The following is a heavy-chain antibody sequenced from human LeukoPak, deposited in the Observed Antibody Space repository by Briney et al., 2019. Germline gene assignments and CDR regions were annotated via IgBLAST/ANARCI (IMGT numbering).Heavy chain of an antibody. CDR3: ARHYHYDILTGYTNWFDP. V-gene: IGHV5-51*01. CDR2: IYPGDSDT. Sequence: GASLQISCKGSGYIFTSYWIGWVRQLPGKGLEWMGIIYPGDSDTRYSPSFRGQVTISADKSISTAYLQWSSLKASDTAMYYCARHYHYDILTGYTNWFDPWGQGTLVTVSS. D-gene: IGHD3-9*01. CDR1: GYIFTSYW. J-gene: IGHJ5*02.